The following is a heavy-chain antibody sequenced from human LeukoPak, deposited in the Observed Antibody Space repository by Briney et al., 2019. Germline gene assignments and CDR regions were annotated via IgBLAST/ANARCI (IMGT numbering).Heavy chain of an antibody. J-gene: IGHJ4*02. V-gene: IGHV4-59*01. D-gene: IGHD3-22*01. Sequence: SETLSLTFTVSGGSISSYYWSWIRQPPGKGLEWIGYIYYSGSTNYNPSLKSRVTISVDTSKNQFSLKLSSVTAADTAVYYCARGGRYYYDSSGYYPDYWGQGTLVTVSS. CDR3: ARGGRYYYDSSGYYPDY. CDR2: IYYSGST. CDR1: GGSISSYY.